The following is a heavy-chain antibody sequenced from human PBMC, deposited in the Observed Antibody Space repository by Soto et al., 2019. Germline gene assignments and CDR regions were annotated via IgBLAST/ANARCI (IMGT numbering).Heavy chain of an antibody. V-gene: IGHV4-39*02. CDR2: VYYSGGT. CDR1: CGSFDKSHSF. Sequence: SENLSLTWDVSCGSFDKSHSFWGWVRQPPGRGLAFLRSVYYSGGTYHNPSLKSRVTLSVDTSKNQFSLRLTSVTAADTAEYHRARVVRFGSSPSCRGNNGFDPWGQGTGVTVSS. D-gene: IGHD2-2*01. J-gene: IGHJ5*02. CDR3: ARVVRFGSSPSCRGNNGFDP.